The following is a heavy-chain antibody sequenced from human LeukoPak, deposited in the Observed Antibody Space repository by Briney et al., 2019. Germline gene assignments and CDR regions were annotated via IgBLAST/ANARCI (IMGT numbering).Heavy chain of an antibody. V-gene: IGHV3-11*01. CDR2: ISSSGSTI. Sequence: PGGSLRLSCAASGFTFSDYYMSWIRQAPGKGLEWVSYISSSGSTIYYADSVKGRFTISRDNAKNSLYLQMNSLRAEDTAVYYCASPPLYCSGGSCYSGFDYWGQGTLVTVSS. CDR1: GFTFSDYY. J-gene: IGHJ4*02. D-gene: IGHD2-15*01. CDR3: ASPPLYCSGGSCYSGFDY.